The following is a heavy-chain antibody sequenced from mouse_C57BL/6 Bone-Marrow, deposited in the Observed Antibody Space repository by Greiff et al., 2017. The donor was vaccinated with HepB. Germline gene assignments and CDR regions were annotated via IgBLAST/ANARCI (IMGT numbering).Heavy chain of an antibody. CDR1: GYTFTDYY. V-gene: IGHV1-26*01. CDR3: ARRGAHYGSFYWYFDV. CDR2: INPNNGGT. Sequence: EVQLQQSGPEMVKPGASVKISCKASGYTFTDYYMNWVKQSQGKSLEWIGDINPNNGGTSYNQKFKGKATLTVDKSSSTAYMELRSLTSEDSAVYYCARRGAHYGSFYWYFDVWGTGTTVTVSS. D-gene: IGHD2-2*01. J-gene: IGHJ1*03.